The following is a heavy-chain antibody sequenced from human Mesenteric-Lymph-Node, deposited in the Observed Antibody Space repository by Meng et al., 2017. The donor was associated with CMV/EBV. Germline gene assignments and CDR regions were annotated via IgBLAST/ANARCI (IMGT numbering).Heavy chain of an antibody. V-gene: IGHV3-49*04. CDR1: GFTFGDYA. CDR3: TRVYCSSTSCHEGVDY. Sequence: GESLKISCTASGFTFGDYAMSWVRQAPGKGLEWVGFIRSKAYGGTTEYAASVKGRFTISRDDSKSIAYLQMNSLKTEDTAVYYCTRVYCSSTSCHEGVDYWGQGTLVTVSS. D-gene: IGHD2-2*01. CDR2: IRSKAYGGTT. J-gene: IGHJ4*02.